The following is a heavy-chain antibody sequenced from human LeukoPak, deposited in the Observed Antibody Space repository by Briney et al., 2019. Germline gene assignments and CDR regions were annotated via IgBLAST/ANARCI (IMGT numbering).Heavy chain of an antibody. CDR1: GFTFSSYS. V-gene: IGHV3-21*01. D-gene: IGHD3-3*01. CDR3: AGPIFGVVMNPFDY. CDR2: ISSSSSYI. Sequence: PGGSLRLSCAASGFTFSSYSMNWVRQAPGKGLEWVSSISSSSSYIYYADSVKGRFTISRDNAKNSLYLQMNSLRAEDTAVYYCAGPIFGVVMNPFDYWGQGTLVIVSS. J-gene: IGHJ4*02.